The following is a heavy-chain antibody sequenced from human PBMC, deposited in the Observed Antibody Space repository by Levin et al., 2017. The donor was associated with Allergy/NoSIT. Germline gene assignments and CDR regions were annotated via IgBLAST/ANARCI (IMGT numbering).Heavy chain of an antibody. Sequence: SGPTLVKPTETLTLTCSFSGFSLSTPGVGLAWIRQPPRKALEWLALIYWHGDERYSPSLQSRLTIIKDTSKDQVVLTMTDVDPVETATYYCAHLMSTMTTGYFDFWGQGILVTVSS. J-gene: IGHJ4*02. CDR1: GFSLSTPGVG. V-gene: IGHV2-5*01. CDR3: AHLMSTMTTGYFDF. D-gene: IGHD3-22*01. CDR2: IYWHGDE.